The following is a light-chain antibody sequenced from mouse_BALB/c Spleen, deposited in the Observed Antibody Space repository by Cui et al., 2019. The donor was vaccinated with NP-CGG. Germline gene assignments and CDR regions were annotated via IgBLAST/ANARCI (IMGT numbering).Light chain of an antibody. J-gene: IGLJ1*01. CDR3: ALCYSNHRV. CDR2: GTN. Sequence: AVVTRVSALTTSRGETVTLTCRSSTGAVTTSNYANWIQEEPDHLFTGLIGGTNNRAPGVPARFSGSLIGDRAARTITGAQTDDEAIYFCALCYSNHRVFCGGTKLTVL. V-gene: IGLV1*01. CDR1: TGAVTTSNY.